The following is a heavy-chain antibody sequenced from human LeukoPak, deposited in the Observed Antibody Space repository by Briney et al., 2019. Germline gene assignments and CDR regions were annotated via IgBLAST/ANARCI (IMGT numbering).Heavy chain of an antibody. CDR2: IYSSGST. Sequence: PSETLSLTCTVSGGSISSYYWSWIRQPPGKGLEWIGYIYSSGSTNYNPSLKSRLTISVDTSKNQFSLRLTSVTAADTAVYYCAMGARYSNSWGQGTLVTVSS. V-gene: IGHV4-59*01. CDR3: AMGARYSNS. D-gene: IGHD1-26*01. J-gene: IGHJ4*02. CDR1: GGSISSYY.